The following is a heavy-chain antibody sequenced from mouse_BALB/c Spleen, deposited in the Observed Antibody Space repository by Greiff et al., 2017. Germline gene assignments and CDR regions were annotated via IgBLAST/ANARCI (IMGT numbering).Heavy chain of an antibody. CDR3: ASPYYYGSSGGFAY. D-gene: IGHD1-1*01. CDR2: ISSGGSYT. V-gene: IGHV5-9-4*01. J-gene: IGHJ3*01. Sequence: EVKVVESGGGLVKPGGSLKLSCAASGFTFSSYAMSWVRQSPEKRLEWVAEISSGGSYTYYPDTVTGRFTISRDNAKNTLYLEMSSLRSEDTAMYYCASPYYYGSSGGFAYWGQGTLVTVSA. CDR1: GFTFSSYA.